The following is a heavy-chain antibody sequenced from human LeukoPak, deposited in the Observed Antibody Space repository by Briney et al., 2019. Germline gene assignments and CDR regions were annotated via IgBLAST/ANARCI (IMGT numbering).Heavy chain of an antibody. CDR2: ISSTGRTI. CDR1: GFTFSTYS. Sequence: GGSLRLSCAASGFTFSTYSMNWVRQAPGKGLEWVSYISSTGRTIYYADSVKGRFTISRDNAKKSLYLQMNSLRAEDTAVYYCARAITNYGYIFDYWGQGTLVTVSS. J-gene: IGHJ4*02. D-gene: IGHD5-18*01. V-gene: IGHV3-48*01. CDR3: ARAITNYGYIFDY.